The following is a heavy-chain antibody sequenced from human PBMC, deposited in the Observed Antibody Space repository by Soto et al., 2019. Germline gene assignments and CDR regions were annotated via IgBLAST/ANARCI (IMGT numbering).Heavy chain of an antibody. CDR3: ARDSDSGSLYYYYGMDV. J-gene: IGHJ6*02. CDR1: GFTFSSYA. V-gene: IGHV3-30-3*01. D-gene: IGHD3-22*01. CDR2: ISYDGSNK. Sequence: GGSLRLSCAASGFTFSSYAMHWVRQAPGKGLEWVAVISYDGSNKYYADSVKGRFTISRDNSKNTLYLQMNSLRAEDTAVYYCARDSDSGSLYYYYGMDVWGQGTTVTVSS.